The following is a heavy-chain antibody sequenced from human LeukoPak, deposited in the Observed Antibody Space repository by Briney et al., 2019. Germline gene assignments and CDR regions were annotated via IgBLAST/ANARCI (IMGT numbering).Heavy chain of an antibody. CDR2: IYHSGST. D-gene: IGHD6-19*01. CDR1: GGSISTYY. J-gene: IGHJ4*02. Sequence: PSETLSLTCAVSGGSISTYYWGWIRQPPGKGLEWIGSIYHSGSTYYNPSLKSRVTISVDTSKNQFSLKLSSVTAADTAVYYCARDQWLIYFDYWGQGTLVTVSS. CDR3: ARDQWLIYFDY. V-gene: IGHV4-38-2*02.